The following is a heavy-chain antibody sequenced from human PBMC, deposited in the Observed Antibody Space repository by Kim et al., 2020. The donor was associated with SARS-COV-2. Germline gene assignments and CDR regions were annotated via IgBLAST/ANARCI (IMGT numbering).Heavy chain of an antibody. V-gene: IGHV4-39*07. CDR2: IYYSGST. J-gene: IGHJ2*01. D-gene: IGHD6-6*01. CDR3: AREGEWGSSDLSFYWYFDL. Sequence: SETLSLTCTVSGGSISSSSYYWGWIRQPPGKGLEWIGSIYYSGSTYYNPSLKSRVTISVDTSKNQFSLKLSSVTAADTAVYYCAREGEWGSSDLSFYWYFDLWGRGTLVTVSS. CDR1: GGSISSSSYY.